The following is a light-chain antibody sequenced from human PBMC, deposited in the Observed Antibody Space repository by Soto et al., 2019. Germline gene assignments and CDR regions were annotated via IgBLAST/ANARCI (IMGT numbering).Light chain of an antibody. J-gene: IGKJ1*01. Sequence: EIVLTQSAGTLSVSPGERATLSCGANQSVTSNYLAWYQQKPGQAPRLLIFGASIRVTGIPDRFIGSGSGTDFTLTISRLEPEDFSVYYCQHYVTSLTTFGQGTKVDIK. CDR1: QSVTSNY. V-gene: IGKV3-20*01. CDR2: GAS. CDR3: QHYVTSLTT.